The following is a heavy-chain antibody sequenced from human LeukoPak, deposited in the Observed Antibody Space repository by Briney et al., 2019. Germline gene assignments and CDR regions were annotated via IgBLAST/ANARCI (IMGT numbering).Heavy chain of an antibody. D-gene: IGHD3-10*01. J-gene: IGHJ6*02. V-gene: IGHV1-18*01. Sequence: ASVKVSCEASGYTFTSYGISWVRQAPGQGLEWMGWISAYNGNTNYAQKLQGRVTMTTDTSTSTAYMELRSLRSDDTAVYYCARDRGYGSGSYFGDYYYYGMDVWGQGTTVTVSS. CDR2: ISAYNGNT. CDR3: ARDRGYGSGSYFGDYYYYGMDV. CDR1: GYTFTSYG.